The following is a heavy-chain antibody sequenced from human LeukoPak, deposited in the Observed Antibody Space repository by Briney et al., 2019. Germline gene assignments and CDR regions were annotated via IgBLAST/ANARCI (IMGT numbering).Heavy chain of an antibody. CDR3: ARAPAAPY. CDR1: GFTFSSYA. Sequence: GRSLRPSCAASGFTFSSYAMHWVRQAPGKGLEWVAVISYDGSNKHYADSVKGRFTISRDNSKNTLYLQMNSLRAEDTAVYYCARAPAAPYWGQGTLVTVSS. D-gene: IGHD2-2*01. CDR2: ISYDGSNK. J-gene: IGHJ4*02. V-gene: IGHV3-30-3*01.